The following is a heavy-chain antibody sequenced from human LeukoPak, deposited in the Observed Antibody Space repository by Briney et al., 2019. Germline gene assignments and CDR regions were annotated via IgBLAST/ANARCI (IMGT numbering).Heavy chain of an antibody. CDR2: ISSSGTTI. V-gene: IGHV3-11*01. D-gene: IGHD3-22*01. CDR1: GFTFSDYY. Sequence: GGSLRLSCAASGFTFSDYYMSWIRQAPGKGLEWVAYISSSGTTIYYADSVKGRFTISRDNAKNSLYLQMNSLRAEDTAVYYCARETYYYDTTYYYIKYFDYWGQGTLVTVSS. CDR3: ARETYYYDTTYYYIKYFDY. J-gene: IGHJ4*02.